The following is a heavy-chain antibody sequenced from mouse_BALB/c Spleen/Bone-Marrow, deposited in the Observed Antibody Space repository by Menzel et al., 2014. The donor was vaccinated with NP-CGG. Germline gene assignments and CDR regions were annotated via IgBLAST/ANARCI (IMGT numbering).Heavy chain of an antibody. CDR3: TPHGSFAF. CDR1: GFTFSDTW. V-gene: IGHV6-6*01. CDR2: IRTKADNYAA. J-gene: IGHJ3*01. D-gene: IGHD2-2*01. Sequence: EVMLVESGGGLVQPGGSMRLSCSASGFTFSDTWIDWVRQSPEKGLEWVVEIRTKADNYAAYSAESVKGRFAISRDDSKRSVYLQMNNLRAEDTGIYYCTPHGSFAFWGQGTLVTVSA.